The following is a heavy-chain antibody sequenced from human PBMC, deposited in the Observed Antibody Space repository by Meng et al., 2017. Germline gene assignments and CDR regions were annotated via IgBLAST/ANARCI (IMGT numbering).Heavy chain of an antibody. CDR2: ISWNSGSI. CDR3: AGTSEYYDSSGYYLDSAFDY. J-gene: IGHJ4*02. D-gene: IGHD3-22*01. V-gene: IGHV3-9*01. CDR1: GFTFDDYA. Sequence: SLKISCAASGFTFDDYAMHWVRQAPGKGLEWVSGISWNSGSIGYADSVKGRFTISRDNAKNSLYLQMNSLRAEDTALYYCAGTSEYYDSSGYYLDSAFDYWGQGTLVTVSS.